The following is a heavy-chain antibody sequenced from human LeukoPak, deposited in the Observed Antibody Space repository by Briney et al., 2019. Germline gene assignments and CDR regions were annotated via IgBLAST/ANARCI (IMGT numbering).Heavy chain of an antibody. CDR3: ARGVMQWRNAFDI. D-gene: IGHD6-19*01. Sequence: PGGSLRLSCAASGFTFSSYWMHWVRQAPGKGLVWVSRINTDGSSTNYADSVKGRFTIPRDNAKNTLYLQMNSLRAEDTAVYYCARGVMQWRNAFDIWGQGTMVTVSS. CDR1: GFTFSSYW. CDR2: INTDGSST. V-gene: IGHV3-74*01. J-gene: IGHJ3*02.